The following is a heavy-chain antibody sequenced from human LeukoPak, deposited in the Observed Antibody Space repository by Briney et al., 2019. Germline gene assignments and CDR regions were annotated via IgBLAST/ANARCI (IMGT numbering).Heavy chain of an antibody. D-gene: IGHD6-19*01. J-gene: IGHJ3*02. V-gene: IGHV3-74*01. CDR1: GFTFSSYW. CDR2: INSDGSST. Sequence: GGSLRLPCAASGFTFSSYWMHWVRQAPGKGLVWVSRINSDGSSTSYADSVKGRFTISRDNAKNTLYLQMNSLRAEDTAVYYCARDHTQWLTTLDAFDIWGQGTMVTVSS. CDR3: ARDHTQWLTTLDAFDI.